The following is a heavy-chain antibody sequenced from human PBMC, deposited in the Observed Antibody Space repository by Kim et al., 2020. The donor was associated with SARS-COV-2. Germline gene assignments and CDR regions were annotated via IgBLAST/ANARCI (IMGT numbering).Heavy chain of an antibody. CDR1: GYSFTSYG. CDR3: ARDQTILRWSGDSLPEGFDI. J-gene: IGHJ3*02. CDR2: ISGYNGNT. D-gene: IGHD3-10*01. Sequence: ASVKVSCKASGYSFTSYGINWVRQAPGQGLEWMGWISGYNGNTNYAQRLQDRVTLTTDTSTRTVFLEMRSLRSDDTATYFCARDQTILRWSGDSLPEGFDIWGQGTMVTVSS. V-gene: IGHV1-18*04.